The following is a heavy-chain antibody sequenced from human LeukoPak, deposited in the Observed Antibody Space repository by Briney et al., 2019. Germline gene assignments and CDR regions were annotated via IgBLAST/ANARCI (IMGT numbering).Heavy chain of an antibody. CDR2: ISGSGGGT. J-gene: IGHJ1*01. D-gene: IGHD3-10*01. CDR1: GFTFSSFA. Sequence: GGSLRLSCAASGFTFSSFAMSWVRQAPGKGLEWVSAISGSGGGTYYADSMKGRFTISRDNSKNTLFLQMSSLRVDDTAVYYCAKDRAVFQYWGPGTPVIVSS. V-gene: IGHV3-23*01. CDR3: AKDRAVFQY.